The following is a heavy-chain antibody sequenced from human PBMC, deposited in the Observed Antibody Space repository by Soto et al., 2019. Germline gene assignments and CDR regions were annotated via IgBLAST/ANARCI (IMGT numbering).Heavy chain of an antibody. D-gene: IGHD2-2*01. J-gene: IGHJ4*02. Sequence: SETLSLTCAVSGGSISSLYWSWLRRPPGKGLEWIGYIYHTGSTNYNPSLQSRITISIDTSKNQFSLHLNSVTAADTAFYLCARLIPASVGQWGYYFDYWGQGALVTVS. V-gene: IGHV4-59*11. CDR3: ARLIPASVGQWGYYFDY. CDR2: IYHTGST. CDR1: GGSISSLY.